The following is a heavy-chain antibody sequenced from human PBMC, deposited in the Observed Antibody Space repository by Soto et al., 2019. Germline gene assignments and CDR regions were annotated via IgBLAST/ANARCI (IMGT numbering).Heavy chain of an antibody. Sequence: QLQLQESGPGLVKPSETLSLTCTVSGGSISSSSYYWGWIRQPPGKGLEWIGNIFYSGSTYYNPSLKSRVTIPVDTSKNQFSLKLSSVTAADTAVYYCARQPLRGNFDYWGQGTLVTVSS. CDR3: ARQPLRGNFDY. CDR1: GGSISSSSYY. CDR2: IFYSGST. V-gene: IGHV4-39*01. J-gene: IGHJ4*02.